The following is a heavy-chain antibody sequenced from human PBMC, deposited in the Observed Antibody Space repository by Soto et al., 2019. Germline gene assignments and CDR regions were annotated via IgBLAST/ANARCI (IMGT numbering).Heavy chain of an antibody. CDR2: TSYRSKWYS. CDR3: AAVNKYCSSASRYYGLDV. D-gene: IGHD2-2*01. Sequence: SQTLSLTCAISGDSVSSNSAAWNWIRQSPSRGLEWLGRTSYRSKWYSDYAIFVKSRITISADTSKNQFSLQLDSVTPEDTAVYYCAAVNKYCSSASRYYGLDVWGQATTVTVSS. CDR1: GDSVSSNSAA. V-gene: IGHV6-1*01. J-gene: IGHJ6*02.